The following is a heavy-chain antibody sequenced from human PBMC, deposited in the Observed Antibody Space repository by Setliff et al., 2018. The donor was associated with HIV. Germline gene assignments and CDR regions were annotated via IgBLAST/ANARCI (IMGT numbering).Heavy chain of an antibody. CDR1: GYTFTSYG. CDR2: ISPYSGNT. V-gene: IGHV1-18*01. CDR3: TRGGYRGSYPIDY. D-gene: IGHD1-26*01. Sequence: ASVKVSCKTSGYTFTSYGITWVRQAPGQGLEWMGWISPYSGNTHYVQNLQGRVTMTTDTSTSTAYMELRSLRSDDTAVYYCTRGGYRGSYPIDYWGQGTLVTVSS. J-gene: IGHJ4*02.